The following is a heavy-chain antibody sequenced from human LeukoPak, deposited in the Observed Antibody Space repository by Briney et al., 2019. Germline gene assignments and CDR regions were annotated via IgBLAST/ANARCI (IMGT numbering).Heavy chain of an antibody. CDR2: INPSGGST. V-gene: IGHV1-46*01. CDR1: GYTFTSYD. J-gene: IGHJ4*02. Sequence: WASVKVSCKASGYTFTSYDINWVRQATGQGLEWMGIINPSGGSTSYAQKFQGRVTMTRDMSTSTVYMELRSLRSDDTAVYYCARQYSSSWYYFDYWGQGTLVTVSS. D-gene: IGHD6-13*01. CDR3: ARQYSSSWYYFDY.